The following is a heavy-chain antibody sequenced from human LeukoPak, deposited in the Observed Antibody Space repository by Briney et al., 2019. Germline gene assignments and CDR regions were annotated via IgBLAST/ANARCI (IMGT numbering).Heavy chain of an antibody. CDR3: ARDGSMDSSGYPDY. Sequence: ASVKVFCEASGYTFTSYYMHWVRQAPGQGLEWMGIINPSGGSTSYAQKFQGRVTMTRYTSTSTVYMELSSLRSDDTAVYYCARDGSMDSSGYPDYCGQGTLVTVSS. D-gene: IGHD3-22*01. CDR2: INPSGGST. CDR1: GYTFTSYY. V-gene: IGHV1-46*01. J-gene: IGHJ4*02.